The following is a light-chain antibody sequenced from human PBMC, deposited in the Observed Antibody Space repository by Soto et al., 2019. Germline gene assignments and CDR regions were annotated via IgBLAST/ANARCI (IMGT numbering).Light chain of an antibody. J-gene: IGLJ3*02. Sequence: QSVLTQPASVSGSPGQSITISCAGTSSDVGGYNYVSWYQQHPDKAPKLMIYEVIRRPSGISNRFSGSKSGNTASLTISTLQAEDEAEYYCSSYTTSSTVVFGGGTKVTVL. V-gene: IGLV2-14*01. CDR2: EVI. CDR3: SSYTTSSTVV. CDR1: SSDVGGYNY.